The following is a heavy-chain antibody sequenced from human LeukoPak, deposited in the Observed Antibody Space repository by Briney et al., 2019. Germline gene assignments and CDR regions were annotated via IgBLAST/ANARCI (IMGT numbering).Heavy chain of an antibody. Sequence: PSETLSLTCTVSGVSISSSNSYWGWIRQPPGKGLEWIGSIYYSGNTYYNPSLKSRVTISVDTSKNQFSLKLSSVTAADTAVYYCARGGSAAGNWFDPWGQGTLVTVSS. V-gene: IGHV4-39*07. D-gene: IGHD6-13*01. J-gene: IGHJ5*02. CDR1: GVSISSSNSY. CDR2: IYYSGNT. CDR3: ARGGSAAGNWFDP.